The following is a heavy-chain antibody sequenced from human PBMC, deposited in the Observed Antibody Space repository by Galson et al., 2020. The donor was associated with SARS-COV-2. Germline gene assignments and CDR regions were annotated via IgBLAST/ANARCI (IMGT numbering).Heavy chain of an antibody. V-gene: IGHV4-59*01. CDR2: IFNSGIT. CDR3: ATGRYDSLTGYYDAFDI. Sequence: ASETLSLTCTVSGDSISSSYYWSWIRQPPGKGLEWIGYIFNSGITNYNPSLKSRVTISVDTSKTQFSLNLISVIAADTAVYYCATGRYDSLTGYYDAFDIWGQGTMVSVSS. CDR1: GDSISSSYY. D-gene: IGHD3-9*01. J-gene: IGHJ3*02.